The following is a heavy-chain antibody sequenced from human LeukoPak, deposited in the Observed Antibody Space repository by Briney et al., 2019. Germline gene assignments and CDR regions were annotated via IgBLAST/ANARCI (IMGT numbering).Heavy chain of an antibody. CDR1: GFTFSNSA. CDR2: LSGSGITT. D-gene: IGHD6-19*01. Sequence: GGSLRLSCAASGFTFSNSAMSWVRQAQGKGLEWVSTLSGSGITTYYADSVKGRFTISRDNSKNTLYLQMNSLRAEDTAVYYCAKGIYSSGWSYFDYWGHGTLVTVSS. V-gene: IGHV3-23*01. CDR3: AKGIYSSGWSYFDY. J-gene: IGHJ4*01.